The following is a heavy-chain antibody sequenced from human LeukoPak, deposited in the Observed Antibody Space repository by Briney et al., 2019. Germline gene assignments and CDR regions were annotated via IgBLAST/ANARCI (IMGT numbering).Heavy chain of an antibody. V-gene: IGHV3-30-3*01. Sequence: GGSLRLSCAASGFTFSSYAMHWVRQAPGKGLEWVAVISYDGSNKYYADSVKGRFTISRDNSKNTLYLQMNSLRAEDTAVYCCARDLAAAPHWGQGTLVTVSS. CDR1: GFTFSSYA. D-gene: IGHD6-13*01. CDR2: ISYDGSNK. J-gene: IGHJ4*02. CDR3: ARDLAAAPH.